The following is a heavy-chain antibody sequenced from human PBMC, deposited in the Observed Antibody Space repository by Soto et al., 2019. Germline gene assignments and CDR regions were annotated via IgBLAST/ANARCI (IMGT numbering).Heavy chain of an antibody. CDR2: ISYDGSNK. CDR3: AKVSGTGAPGYYYYYYGMDV. CDR1: GFTFSSYG. J-gene: IGHJ6*02. D-gene: IGHD1-26*01. V-gene: IGHV3-30*18. Sequence: GGSLRLSCAASGFTFSSYGMHWVRQAPGKGLEWVAVISYDGSNKYYADSVKGRFTISRDNSKNTLYLQMNSLRAEDTAVYYCAKVSGTGAPGYYYYYYGMDVWGRGTTVTVSS.